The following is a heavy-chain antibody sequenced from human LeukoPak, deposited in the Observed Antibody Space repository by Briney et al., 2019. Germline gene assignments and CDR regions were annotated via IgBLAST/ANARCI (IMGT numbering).Heavy chain of an antibody. D-gene: IGHD5-12*01. Sequence: SVKVSCKASGGTFNSYAISWVRQAPGQGLEWMGRIIPIFGTANYAQKFQGRVTITTDESTSTAYMELSSLRSEGTAVYYCARTDIVATITRDFDYWGQGTLVTVSS. CDR1: GGTFNSYA. J-gene: IGHJ4*02. CDR2: IIPIFGTA. V-gene: IGHV1-69*05. CDR3: ARTDIVATITRDFDY.